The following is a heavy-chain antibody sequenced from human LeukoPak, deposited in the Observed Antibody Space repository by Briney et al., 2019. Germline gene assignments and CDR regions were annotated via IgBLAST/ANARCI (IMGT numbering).Heavy chain of an antibody. CDR3: ARGGSYYYDSSGYWAFYYYYYMDV. D-gene: IGHD3-22*01. CDR2: INHSGST. Sequence: SGPTLVNPTQTLTLTCTFSGFSLSTSGMRVSWIRQPPGKGLEWIGEINHSGSTNYNPSLRSRVTISEDTSKNQFSLKLSSVTAADTAVYYCARGGSYYYDSSGYWAFYYYYYMDVWGKGTTVTVSS. V-gene: IGHV4-4*02. J-gene: IGHJ6*03. CDR1: GFSLSTSGMR.